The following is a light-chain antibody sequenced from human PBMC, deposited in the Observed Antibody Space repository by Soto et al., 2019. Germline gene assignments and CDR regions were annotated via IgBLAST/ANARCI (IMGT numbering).Light chain of an antibody. CDR2: ATS. CDR3: QQYKNGPYT. CDR1: QSVSSN. J-gene: IGKJ2*01. Sequence: EIVMTQSPATLSVSPGESATLSCRASQSVSSNLAWYQQKPGQAPRLLIYATSTRATDIPARFSGSGSETEFTRTISSLQSEDFAIYYCQQYKNGPYTFGQGTKVDIK. V-gene: IGKV3-15*01.